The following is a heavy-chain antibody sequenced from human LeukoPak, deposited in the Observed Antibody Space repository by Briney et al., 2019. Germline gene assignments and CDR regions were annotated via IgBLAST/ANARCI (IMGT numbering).Heavy chain of an antibody. CDR3: ASSRGSYAPAEYFQH. V-gene: IGHV4-39*07. CDR2: IYYSGTT. CDR1: GGSISSSSYY. D-gene: IGHD1-26*01. Sequence: SATLSLTCNVSGGSISSSSYYWGWIRRPPGQGLELIGNIYYSGTTYYNPSLKSRVTISVDTSKNQFSLKLSSVTAADTAVYYCASSRGSYAPAEYFQHWGQGTLVTVSS. J-gene: IGHJ1*01.